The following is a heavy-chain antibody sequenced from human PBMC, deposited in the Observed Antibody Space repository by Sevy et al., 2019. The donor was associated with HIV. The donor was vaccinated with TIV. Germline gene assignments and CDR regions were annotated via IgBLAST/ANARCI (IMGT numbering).Heavy chain of an antibody. D-gene: IGHD6-19*01. CDR1: GYTLTELS. Sequence: ASVKVSCKVSGYTLTELSMHWVRQAPGKGLEWMGGFDPEDGETIYAQKFQGRVTMTEGTSTDTAYKELSSLRSEDTAVYYCATGEGCGWAIFDFWVQGTLVTASS. CDR2: FDPEDGET. V-gene: IGHV1-24*01. CDR3: ATGEGCGWAIFDF. J-gene: IGHJ4*02.